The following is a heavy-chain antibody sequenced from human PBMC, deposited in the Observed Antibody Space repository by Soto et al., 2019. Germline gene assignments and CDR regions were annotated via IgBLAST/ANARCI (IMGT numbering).Heavy chain of an antibody. V-gene: IGHV1-69*01. CDR2: IIPIFGTA. CDR3: ARRVCSGGSCYSYYYYYGMDV. J-gene: IGHJ6*02. D-gene: IGHD2-15*01. CDR1: GGTFSSYA. Sequence: VQLVQSGAEVKKPGSSVKVSCKASGGTFSSYAISWVRQAPGQGLEWMGGIIPIFGTANYAQKFQGRVTITADESTSTAYMELSSLRSEDTAVYYCARRVCSGGSCYSYYYYYGMDVWGQGTTVTVSS.